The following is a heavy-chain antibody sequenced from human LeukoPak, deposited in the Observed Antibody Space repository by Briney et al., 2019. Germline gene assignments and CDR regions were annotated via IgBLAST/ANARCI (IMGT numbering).Heavy chain of an antibody. CDR1: GCIFSNCW. CDR2: IKTDASGK. CDR3: ATYSTRNAREFQS. J-gene: IGHJ1*01. D-gene: IGHD4-11*01. Sequence: GGSLRLSCETSGCIFSNCWMTWVRQAPGKGLERVAIIKTDASGKYYADSVKGRFTISRDNAKMSMYLQMNSLRVEDTAVYYCATYSTRNAREFQSWGQGSLVTVSS. V-gene: IGHV3-7*01.